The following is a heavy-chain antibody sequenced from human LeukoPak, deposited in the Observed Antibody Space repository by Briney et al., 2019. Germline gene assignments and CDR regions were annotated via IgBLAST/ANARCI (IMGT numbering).Heavy chain of an antibody. CDR3: AKGGVGEAGLDY. J-gene: IGHJ4*02. CDR1: GFXFRTYA. D-gene: IGHD6-13*01. Sequence: GGSLRLSCGGSGFXFRTYAMTWVRQAPGKGLEWVSSMGSDGGTYYADSVKGRFTISRDNSKNTLYLQMNTLRAEDTAVFSCAKGGVGEAGLDYWGQGILVTVSS. CDR2: MGSDGGT. V-gene: IGHV3-23*01.